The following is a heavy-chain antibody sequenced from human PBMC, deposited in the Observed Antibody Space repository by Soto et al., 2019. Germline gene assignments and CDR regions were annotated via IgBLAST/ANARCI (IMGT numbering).Heavy chain of an antibody. CDR3: AATPRY. Sequence: QVQLQESGPGLVKPSETLSLTCTVSGGSISSYYWSWIRQPPGKGLEWIGYIYSSESTNYNPSLKGRVTMSLDTSKNQVSLNVTSVTAADTAVYYCAATPRYWGQGRLVTVSS. J-gene: IGHJ4*02. D-gene: IGHD1-26*01. CDR2: IYSSEST. CDR1: GGSISSYY. V-gene: IGHV4-59*01.